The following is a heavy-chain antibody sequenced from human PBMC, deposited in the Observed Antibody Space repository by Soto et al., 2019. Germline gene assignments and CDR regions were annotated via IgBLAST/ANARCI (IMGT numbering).Heavy chain of an antibody. D-gene: IGHD1-26*01. CDR2: IYPGDSDT. V-gene: IGHV5-51*01. CDR3: ACGGHRGARREDLFDS. CDR1: GYSFTSYW. Sequence: GESLKISCKGSGYSFTSYWIGWVRQMPGKGLEWMGIIYPGDSDTRYSPSFQGQVTISADKSISTAYLQWSSLKASDTAMYFCACGGHRGARREDLFDSSRRGTLDTGSS. J-gene: IGHJ5*01.